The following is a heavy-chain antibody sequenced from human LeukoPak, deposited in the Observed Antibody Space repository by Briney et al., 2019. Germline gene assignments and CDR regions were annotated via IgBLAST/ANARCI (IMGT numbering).Heavy chain of an antibody. CDR3: ARIDDILTGYHRGDY. CDR2: IYYSGST. J-gene: IGHJ4*02. D-gene: IGHD3-9*01. Sequence: SETLSLTCTVSGGSVSSSSYYWGWIRQPPGKGLEWIGSIYYSGSTYYNPSLKSRVTISVDTSKNQFSLKLSSVTAAHTAVYYCARIDDILTGYHRGDYWGQGTLVTVSS. CDR1: GGSVSSSSYY. V-gene: IGHV4-39*07.